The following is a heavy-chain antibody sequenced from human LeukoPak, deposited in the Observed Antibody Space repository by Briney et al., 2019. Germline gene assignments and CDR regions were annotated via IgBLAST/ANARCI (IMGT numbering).Heavy chain of an antibody. J-gene: IGHJ3*02. CDR3: ATDGFSREPQDAFDI. CDR1: GYTFTGHY. Sequence: ASVRVSCKASGYTFTGHYLHWVRQAPGQGLEWMGWINPNNGNTNYAQTFQGRVTMTEDTSTDTAYMELSSLRSEDTAVYYCATDGFSREPQDAFDIWGQGTMVTVSS. CDR2: INPNNGNT. D-gene: IGHD1-26*01. V-gene: IGHV1-2*02.